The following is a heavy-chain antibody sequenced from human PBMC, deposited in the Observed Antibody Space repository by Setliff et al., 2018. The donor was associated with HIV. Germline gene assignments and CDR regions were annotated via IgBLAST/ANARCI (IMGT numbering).Heavy chain of an antibody. V-gene: IGHV4-39*01. CDR2: IYYSGST. J-gene: IGHJ4*02. CDR1: SGSINSRSYY. Sequence: SETLSLTCTVPSGSINSRSYYWGWVRQPPGKGLEWIGTIYYSGSTYYNPSLKSRVTISVDASNNQFSLKLTSVTAADTAVYYCARQKGYIAVAEFDSWGQGTLVTVSS. CDR3: ARQKGYIAVAEFDS. D-gene: IGHD6-19*01.